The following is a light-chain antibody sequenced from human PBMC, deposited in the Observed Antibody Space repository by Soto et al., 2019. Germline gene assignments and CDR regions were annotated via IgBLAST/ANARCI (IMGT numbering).Light chain of an antibody. CDR2: EAS. J-gene: IGKJ1*01. CDR3: QQYNNWPLT. V-gene: IGKV3-11*01. Sequence: EIVLTQSPGTLSLSPGQRATLSCRASRSVTTFLAWYQQRPGQAPRLLISEASNRAAGIPARFSGSGSGTEFTLTISSLQSEDFALYYCQQYNNWPLTFGQGTKVDIK. CDR1: RSVTTF.